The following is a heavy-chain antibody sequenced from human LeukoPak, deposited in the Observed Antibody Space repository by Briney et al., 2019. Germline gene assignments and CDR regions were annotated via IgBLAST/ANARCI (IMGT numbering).Heavy chain of an antibody. CDR2: IHDSGST. D-gene: IGHD7-27*01. V-gene: IGHV4-59*01. Sequence: SETLSLTCTVSAGSISGYSWSWIRQPPGKGLEWIAYIHDSGSTNYNPSVKSRLTTSVDTSKNQFSLRLSSITAADTAVYFCARVELGINPDWYYYYYMDVWGNGTTVTVSS. CDR3: ARVELGINPDWYYYYYMDV. CDR1: AGSISGYS. J-gene: IGHJ6*03.